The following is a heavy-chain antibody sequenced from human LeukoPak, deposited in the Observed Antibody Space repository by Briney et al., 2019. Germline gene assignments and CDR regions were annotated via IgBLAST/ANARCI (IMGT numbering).Heavy chain of an antibody. J-gene: IGHJ4*02. V-gene: IGHV3-33*01. Sequence: GGSLRLSCAASGFTFSSYGMHWVRQAPGKGLEWVAVIWYDGSNKYYADSVKGRFTISRDNSENTLYLQMNSLRAEDTAVYYCARGAYDFWSGAEDYWGQGTLVTVSS. CDR3: ARGAYDFWSGAEDY. CDR1: GFTFSSYG. CDR2: IWYDGSNK. D-gene: IGHD3-3*01.